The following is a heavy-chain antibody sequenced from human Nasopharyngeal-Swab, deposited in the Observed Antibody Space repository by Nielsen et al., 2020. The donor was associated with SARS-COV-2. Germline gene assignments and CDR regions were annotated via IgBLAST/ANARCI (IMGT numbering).Heavy chain of an antibody. V-gene: IGHV3-7*03. CDR2: IKQDGSEK. Sequence: GGSLRLSCAASGFTFSSYWMSWVRQAPGKGLEWVANIKQDGSEKYYVDSVKGRFTISRGNAKNSLYLQMNSLRAEDTAVYYCARDKGIDLWSGLGVSGMDVWGQGTTVTVSS. CDR1: GFTFSSYW. D-gene: IGHD3-3*01. J-gene: IGHJ6*02. CDR3: ARDKGIDLWSGLGVSGMDV.